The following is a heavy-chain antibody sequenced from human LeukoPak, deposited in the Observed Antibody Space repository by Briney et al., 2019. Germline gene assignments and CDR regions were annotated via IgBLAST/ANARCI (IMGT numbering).Heavy chain of an antibody. Sequence: GASVKVSCKASGYTFTGYYMHWVRQAPGQGLEWMGWINPNSGGTNYAQKFQGRVTMTTDTSTSTAYMELRSLRSDDTAVYYCARNEDWYFDLWGRGTLVTVSS. CDR1: GYTFTGYY. J-gene: IGHJ2*01. CDR2: INPNSGGT. V-gene: IGHV1-2*02. CDR3: ARNEDWYFDL.